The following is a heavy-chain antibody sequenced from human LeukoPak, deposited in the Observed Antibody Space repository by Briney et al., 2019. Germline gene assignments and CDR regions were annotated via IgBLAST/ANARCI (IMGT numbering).Heavy chain of an antibody. CDR3: ARVGRGFDY. D-gene: IGHD3-16*01. J-gene: IGHJ4*02. CDR2: ISSNGGST. V-gene: IGHV3-64*01. CDR1: GFTFSSYA. Sequence: PGGSLRLSCAASGFTFSSYAMHWVRQAPGKGLEYVSAISSNGGSTYYANSVKGRFTISRDNSKNTLYLQMGSLRAEDMAVYYCARVGRGFDYWGQGTLVTVSS.